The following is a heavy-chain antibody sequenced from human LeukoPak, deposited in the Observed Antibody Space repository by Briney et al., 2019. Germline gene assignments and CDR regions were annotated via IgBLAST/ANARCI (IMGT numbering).Heavy chain of an antibody. D-gene: IGHD6-19*01. CDR1: GFTFSSYA. J-gene: IGHJ4*02. CDR2: ISHDGSNT. Sequence: PGRSLRLSCAASGFTFSSYAMHWVRQAPGKGLEWVAVISHDGSNTYYADSVKGRFTIFRDKSKNTLYLQMSSLRAEDTAVYYCAKDVRTIIAVAGTFDDWGQGTLVTVSS. CDR3: AKDVRTIIAVAGTFDD. V-gene: IGHV3-30-3*01.